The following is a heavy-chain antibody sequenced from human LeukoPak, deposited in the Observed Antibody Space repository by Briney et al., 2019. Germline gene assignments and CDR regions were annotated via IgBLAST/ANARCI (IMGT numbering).Heavy chain of an antibody. CDR3: ARGITMFRGAFESPPDWADAFDV. V-gene: IGHV3-30*04. CDR2: VSSDGSTK. Sequence: PGRSLRLSCAASGFTFSTYAIHWVRQAPGKGLEWVAVVSSDGSTKYYADSVGGRFTISKDNSKNTLSLQMNSLRAEDTAVYYCARGITMFRGAFESPPDWADAFDVWGQGTMVIVSS. CDR1: GFTFSTYA. J-gene: IGHJ3*01. D-gene: IGHD3-10*01.